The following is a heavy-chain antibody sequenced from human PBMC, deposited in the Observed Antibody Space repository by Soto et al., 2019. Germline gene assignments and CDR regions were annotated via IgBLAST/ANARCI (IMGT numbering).Heavy chain of an antibody. V-gene: IGHV3-30*18. CDR3: AKVIAAAGHFDY. Sequence: QVQLVESGGGVVQPGRSLRLSCAASGFTFSSYGMHWVRQAPGKGLEWVAVISYDGSNKYYADSVKGRFTISRDNSKNTLYLQMNSLRAEDTAVYYCAKVIAAAGHFDYWGQGTLVTVSS. CDR2: ISYDGSNK. CDR1: GFTFSSYG. J-gene: IGHJ4*02. D-gene: IGHD6-13*01.